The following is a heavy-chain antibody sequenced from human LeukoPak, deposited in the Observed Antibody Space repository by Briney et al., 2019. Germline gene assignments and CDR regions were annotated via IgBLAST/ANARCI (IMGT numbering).Heavy chain of an antibody. CDR3: ATQGITIFGVVPVVESNWFDP. Sequence: ASVKVSCKVSGYIFSEISVHWVRQAPGKGLEWMGRFDPVNDETIYAQKFQGRVIMIGDTSTETAYMELRSLRPEDTAVYYCATQGITIFGVVPVVESNWFDPWGQGTLVTVSS. D-gene: IGHD3-3*01. J-gene: IGHJ5*02. CDR1: GYIFSEIS. CDR2: FDPVNDET. V-gene: IGHV1-24*01.